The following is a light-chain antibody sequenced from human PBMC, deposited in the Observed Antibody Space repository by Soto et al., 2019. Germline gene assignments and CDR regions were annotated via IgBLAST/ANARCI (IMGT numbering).Light chain of an antibody. V-gene: IGKV1-27*01. CDR2: AAS. Sequence: DIQMTQSPSSLSASVGDSVTITCRASQDISNYLAWFQQRPGKPPKLLIYAASTLESGVPSRFSGGRSGTDFTLSISSLQPEDVATFYCLQHNSYPLTFGGGTKVEIK. CDR3: LQHNSYPLT. J-gene: IGKJ4*01. CDR1: QDISNY.